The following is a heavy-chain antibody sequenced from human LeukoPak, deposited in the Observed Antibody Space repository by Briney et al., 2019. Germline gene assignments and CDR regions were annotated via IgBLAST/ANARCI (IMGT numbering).Heavy chain of an antibody. CDR3: ARGTTFDSSRPIDY. J-gene: IGHJ4*02. CDR1: GFTFSSYG. Sequence: GGSLRLSCAASGFTFSSYGMHWVRQPPAKGLEWVAVIWYDGNNKDYADSVKGRFTISRDNSKNTLYVQMNSLRAEDTAVYYCARGTTFDSSRPIDYWGRGTLVTVSS. D-gene: IGHD3-9*01. V-gene: IGHV3-33*01. CDR2: IWYDGNNK.